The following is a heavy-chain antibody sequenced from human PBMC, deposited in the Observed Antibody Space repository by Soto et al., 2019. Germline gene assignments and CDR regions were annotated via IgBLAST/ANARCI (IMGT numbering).Heavy chain of an antibody. J-gene: IGHJ4*02. Sequence: SETLSLTCTVSGASKNISKYYWGWIRQPPGKGLEWIGSVYYSGSTYYTPSLKTRVTISVDTSKSQFPLKLNSVTAADTAVYYCARYIVAMVFDSWGLGTLVTVSS. CDR3: ARYIVAMVFDS. CDR2: VYYSGST. CDR1: GASKNISKYY. D-gene: IGHD5-12*01. V-gene: IGHV4-39*01.